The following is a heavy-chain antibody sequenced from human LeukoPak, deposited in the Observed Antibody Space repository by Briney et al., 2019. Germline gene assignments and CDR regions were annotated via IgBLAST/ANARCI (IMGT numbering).Heavy chain of an antibody. V-gene: IGHV1-2*02. J-gene: IGHJ4*02. D-gene: IGHD3-22*01. CDR3: VRSAYDSSLRFDDY. CDR2: LNPYSGDT. Sequence: ASVKVSCTASGYTFTAYYLHWVRQAPGQGLEWMGWLNPYSGDTNYAQSFQGRVTMTRDTSINTAYMELSRLRSDDTAVYYCVRSAYDSSLRFDDYWGQGTLVTVSS. CDR1: GYTFTAYY.